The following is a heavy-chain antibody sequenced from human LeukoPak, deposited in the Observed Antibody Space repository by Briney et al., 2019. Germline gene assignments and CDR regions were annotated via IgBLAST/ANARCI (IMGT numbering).Heavy chain of an antibody. CDR3: ARGDLPFDY. D-gene: IGHD2-21*02. CDR1: GFTFSSYA. CDR2: ISGGSVST. V-gene: IGHV3-23*01. Sequence: GGSLRLSCAASGFTFSSYAMSWVRQAPGKGLEWVSAISGGSVSTYYADSVKGRFTISRDNSKNTLYLQMNSLRAEDTAVYYCARGDLPFDYWGQGTLVTVSS. J-gene: IGHJ4*02.